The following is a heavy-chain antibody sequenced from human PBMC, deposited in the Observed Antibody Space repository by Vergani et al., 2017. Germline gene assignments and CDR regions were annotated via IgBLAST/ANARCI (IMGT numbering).Heavy chain of an antibody. D-gene: IGHD4-17*01. Sequence: QVQLVQSGAEVKRPGASVKVSCKSSGGSFGSYGITWVRQAPGKGLEWVGGIIPMLGTVNYAQRFEDRVKITADESTTTAYMELSRLGSQDTAVYYCARNSHDYVDYCFDSWGQGTLVTVSS. CDR1: GGSFGSYG. V-gene: IGHV1-69*01. J-gene: IGHJ4*02. CDR2: IIPMLGTV. CDR3: ARNSHDYVDYCFDS.